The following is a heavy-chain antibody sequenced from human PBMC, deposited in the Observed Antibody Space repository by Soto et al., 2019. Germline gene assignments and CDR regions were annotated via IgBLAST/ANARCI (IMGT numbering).Heavy chain of an antibody. CDR2: ISYHGSDK. V-gene: IGHV3-30*18. D-gene: IGHD4-17*01. CDR3: AKDHLTTTVTTVGY. J-gene: IGHJ4*02. CDR1: GFTFCNYG. Sequence: QVQLVESGGGVVQPGRSLRLSWAASGFTFCNYGMHWVRQAPGKGLEWVAVISYHGSDKYYADSVKGRFTISRDNSKNTLYLQMDSLRAEDTAVYYCAKDHLTTTVTTVGYWGQGTLVTVSS.